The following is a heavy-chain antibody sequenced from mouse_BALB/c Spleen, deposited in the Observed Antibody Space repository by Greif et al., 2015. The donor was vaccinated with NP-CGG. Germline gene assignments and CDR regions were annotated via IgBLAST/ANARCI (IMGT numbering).Heavy chain of an antibody. CDR1: GFNIKDTY. Sequence: EVQLQQSGAELVKPGASVKLTCTASGFNIKDTYMHWVKQRPEQGLEWIGRIDPANGNTKYDPKFQGKATITADTSSNPAYLQLSSLTSEDTAVYYCARARPYYAMDYWGQGTSVTVSS. CDR3: ARARPYYAMDY. V-gene: IGHV14-3*02. D-gene: IGHD3-1*01. J-gene: IGHJ4*01. CDR2: IDPANGNT.